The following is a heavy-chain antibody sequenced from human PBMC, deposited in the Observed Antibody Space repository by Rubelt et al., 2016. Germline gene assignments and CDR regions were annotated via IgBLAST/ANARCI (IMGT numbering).Heavy chain of an antibody. CDR2: ISGSGGST. D-gene: IGHD1-20*01. Sequence: EVQLVESGGGLVQPGGSLRLSCAASGFTVSSNYMSWVRQAPGKGLEWVSAISGSGGSTYYADSVKGRFIISRDSSKKTLYLQMNSLRAEDTAVYYCAKDRPPNNWAEDLFDYWGQGTLVTVSS. J-gene: IGHJ4*02. V-gene: IGHV3-23*04. CDR3: AKDRPPNNWAEDLFDY. CDR1: GFTVSSNY.